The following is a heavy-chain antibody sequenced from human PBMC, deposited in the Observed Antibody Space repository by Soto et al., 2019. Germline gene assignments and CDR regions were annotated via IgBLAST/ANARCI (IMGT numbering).Heavy chain of an antibody. D-gene: IGHD3-22*01. J-gene: IGHJ3*02. CDR3: ARDALSSGPIRDAFDI. CDR1: GYTFTSYG. CDR2: ISAYNGNT. V-gene: IGHV1-18*04. Sequence: ASVKVSCKXSGYTFTSYGISWVRQAPGQGLEWMGWISAYNGNTNYAQKLQGRVTMTTDTSTSTAYMELRSLRSDDTAVYYCARDALSSGPIRDAFDIWGQGTMVTDSS.